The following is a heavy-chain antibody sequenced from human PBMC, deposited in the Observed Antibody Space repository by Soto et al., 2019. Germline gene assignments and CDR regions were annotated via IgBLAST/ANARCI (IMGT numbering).Heavy chain of an antibody. CDR1: GFTFSRHA. V-gene: IGHV3-30*04. CDR2: ISRDGSYI. D-gene: IGHD3-3*01. J-gene: IGHJ5*01. CDR3: ARTRNGGVADSFDS. Sequence: LRLSCAASGFTFSRHAIHWVRLTPGRGLEWVLAISRDGSYIYYTDSVKGRFTVSRDNSKNTVFVQMDRLIPDDTALYFCARTRNGGVADSFDSWGQGTRVTVSS.